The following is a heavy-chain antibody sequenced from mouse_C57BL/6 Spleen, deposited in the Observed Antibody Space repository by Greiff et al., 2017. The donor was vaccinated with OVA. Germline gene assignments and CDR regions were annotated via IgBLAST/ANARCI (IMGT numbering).Heavy chain of an antibody. CDR1: GYAFSSYW. J-gene: IGHJ4*01. Sequence: VQLQQSGAELVKPGASVKISCKASGYAFSSYWMNWVKQRPGKGLEWIGQIYPGDGDTNYNGKFKGKATLTADKSSSTAYMQLSSLTSEDSAVYYCARDGEYYGGRAYYAMDYWGQGTSVTVSS. V-gene: IGHV1-80*01. CDR2: IYPGDGDT. CDR3: ARDGEYYGGRAYYAMDY. D-gene: IGHD1-1*01.